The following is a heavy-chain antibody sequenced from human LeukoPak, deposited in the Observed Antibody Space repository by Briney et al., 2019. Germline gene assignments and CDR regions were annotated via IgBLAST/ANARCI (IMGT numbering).Heavy chain of an antibody. CDR1: GGSISSGDYY. Sequence: SETLSLTCTVSGGSISSGDYYWSWIRQPPGKGPEWIGYIYYSGSTYYNPSLKSRVTISVDTSKNQFSLKLSSVSAADTAVYYCARIENSFWSGSYYFDYWGQGTLVTVSS. CDR2: IYYSGST. D-gene: IGHD3-3*01. J-gene: IGHJ4*02. V-gene: IGHV4-30-4*08. CDR3: ARIENSFWSGSYYFDY.